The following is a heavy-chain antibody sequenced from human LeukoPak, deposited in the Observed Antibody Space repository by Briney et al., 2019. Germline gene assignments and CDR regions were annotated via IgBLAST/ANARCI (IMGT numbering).Heavy chain of an antibody. V-gene: IGHV5-51*01. D-gene: IGHD5-18*01. CDR1: GYSFMTYR. CDR3: ARLPSVDTAMVARVGFDY. CDR2: IYPRDSDT. J-gene: IGHJ4*02. Sequence: GESLKISCKGSGYSFMTYRIGWVRQMPGKGLEWMGIIYPRDSDTRYSPSFQGQVTISADKSISTAYLQWSSLKASDTAMYYCARLPSVDTAMVARVGFDYWGQGTLVTVSS.